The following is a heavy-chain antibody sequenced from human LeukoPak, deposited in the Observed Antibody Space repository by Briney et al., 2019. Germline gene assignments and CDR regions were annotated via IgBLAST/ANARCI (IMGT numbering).Heavy chain of an antibody. Sequence: ASVKVSCKASGYTFTGYYMHWVRQAPGQGLEWMGWINPNSGGTNYARKFQGRVTMTRDTSISTAYMELSRLRSDDTAVYYCARSKGVAVAGTGNGDYWGQGTLVTVSS. CDR3: ARSKGVAVAGTGNGDY. D-gene: IGHD6-19*01. CDR2: INPNSGGT. CDR1: GYTFTGYY. V-gene: IGHV1-2*02. J-gene: IGHJ4*02.